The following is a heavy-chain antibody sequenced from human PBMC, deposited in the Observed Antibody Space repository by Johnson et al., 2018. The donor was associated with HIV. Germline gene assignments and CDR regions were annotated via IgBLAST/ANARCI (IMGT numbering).Heavy chain of an antibody. J-gene: IGHJ3*02. CDR1: GFTFSSYA. D-gene: IGHD6-6*01. Sequence: VQLVESGGGVVQPGRSLRLSCAASGFTFSSYAMHWVRQAPGKGLEWVAVISYDGSNKYFADSVKGRFTISRDNSKNTLYLQINSLRPEDTAVYYCAKDRAEYSTWIDALDIWGQGTMVTVSS. V-gene: IGHV3-30*18. CDR2: ISYDGSNK. CDR3: AKDRAEYSTWIDALDI.